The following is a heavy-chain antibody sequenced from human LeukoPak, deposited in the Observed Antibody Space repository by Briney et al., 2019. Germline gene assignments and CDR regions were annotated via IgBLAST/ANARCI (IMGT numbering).Heavy chain of an antibody. J-gene: IGHJ4*02. D-gene: IGHD2-15*01. V-gene: IGHV1-69*06. CDR2: IIPIFGTA. CDR1: GYTFTSYD. Sequence: GASVKVSCKASGYTFTSYDINWVRQAPGQGLEWMGGIIPIFGTANYAQKFQGRVTITADKSTSTAYMELSSLRSEDTAVYYCATDESCSGGSCYSEFDYWGQGTLVTVSS. CDR3: ATDESCSGGSCYSEFDY.